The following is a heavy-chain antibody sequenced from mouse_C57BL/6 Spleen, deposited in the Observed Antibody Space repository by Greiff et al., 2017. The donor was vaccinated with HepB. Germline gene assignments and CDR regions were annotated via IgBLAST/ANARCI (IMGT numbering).Heavy chain of an antibody. CDR2: IDPSDSYT. J-gene: IGHJ2*01. CDR3: ARSYYDYDGVFDY. Sequence: QVQLKQPGAELVMPGASVKLSCKASGYTFTSYWMHWVKQRPGQGLEWIGEIDPSDSYTNYNQKFKGKSTLTVYKSSSTAYMQLSSLTSEDSAVYYCARSYYDYDGVFDYWGQGTTLTVSS. V-gene: IGHV1-69*01. CDR1: GYTFTSYW. D-gene: IGHD2-4*01.